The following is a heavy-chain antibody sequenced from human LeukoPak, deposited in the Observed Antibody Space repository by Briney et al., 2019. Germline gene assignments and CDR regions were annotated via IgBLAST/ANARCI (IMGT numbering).Heavy chain of an antibody. J-gene: IGHJ4*02. D-gene: IGHD1-26*01. CDR2: ISYDGSNK. CDR3: ANVPISRGELQDY. CDR1: GFTFSSYG. V-gene: IGHV3-30*18. Sequence: GGSLRLSCAASGFTFSSYGMHWVRQAPGKGLEWVAVISYDGSNKYYADSVKGRFTISRDNSKNTLYLQMNSLRAEDTAVYYCANVPISRGELQDYWGQGTLVTVSS.